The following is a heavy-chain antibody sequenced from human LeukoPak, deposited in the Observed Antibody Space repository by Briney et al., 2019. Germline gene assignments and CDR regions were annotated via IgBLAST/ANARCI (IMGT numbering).Heavy chain of an antibody. D-gene: IGHD4-17*01. CDR2: INPNSGGT. Sequence: ASVKVSCKASGYTFTGYYMHWVRQAPGQGLEWMGWINPNSGGTNYAQKFQGRVTMTRDTSISTAYMELSRLRSVDTAVYYCARDDYGEGAFDIWGQGTMVTVSS. CDR1: GYTFTGYY. J-gene: IGHJ3*02. CDR3: ARDDYGEGAFDI. V-gene: IGHV1-2*02.